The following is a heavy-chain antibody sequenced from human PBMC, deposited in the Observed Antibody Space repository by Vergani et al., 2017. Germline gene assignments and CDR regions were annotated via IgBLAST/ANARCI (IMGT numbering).Heavy chain of an antibody. CDR2: IYYSGNT. V-gene: IGHV4-59*01. J-gene: IGHJ6*02. D-gene: IGHD6-13*01. CDR1: GGYINNYH. CDR3: ARDRSSWPLYHGMDV. Sequence: QVQLQESGPGLVKPSETLSLTCTVSGGYINNYHWSWIRQPPGKGLEWIGYIYYSGNTNYNPSLKGRVTISLDTAKNQFSLKLSSVTAADTAVYYCARDRSSWPLYHGMDVWGQGTTVTVSS.